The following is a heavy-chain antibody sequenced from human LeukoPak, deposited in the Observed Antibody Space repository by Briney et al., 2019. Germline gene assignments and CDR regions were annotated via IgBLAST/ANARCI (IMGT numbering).Heavy chain of an antibody. CDR1: GFTFSSYA. D-gene: IGHD5-18*01. Sequence: PGGSLRLSCAASGFTFSSYAMHWVRQAPGKGLEYVSAISSNGGSTYYANFVKGRFTISRDNFKNTLYLQMGSLRGEDMAVYYCARDSQMFSYGYVSAFDIWGQGTMVTVSS. J-gene: IGHJ3*02. CDR2: ISSNGGST. CDR3: ARDSQMFSYGYVSAFDI. V-gene: IGHV3-64*01.